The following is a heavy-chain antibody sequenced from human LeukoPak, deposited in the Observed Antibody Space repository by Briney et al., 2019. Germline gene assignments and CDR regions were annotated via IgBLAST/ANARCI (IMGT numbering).Heavy chain of an antibody. CDR1: GYTFTGYY. CDR3: SIVGATPDAFDI. V-gene: IGHV1-2*02. Sequence: ASVKVSCKASGYTFTGYYMHWVRQAPGQGLEWMGWINPNSGGTNYAQKFQGRVTMTRNTSISTAYMELSSLRSEDTAVYYCSIVGATPDAFDIWGQGTMVTVSS. CDR2: INPNSGGT. D-gene: IGHD1-26*01. J-gene: IGHJ3*02.